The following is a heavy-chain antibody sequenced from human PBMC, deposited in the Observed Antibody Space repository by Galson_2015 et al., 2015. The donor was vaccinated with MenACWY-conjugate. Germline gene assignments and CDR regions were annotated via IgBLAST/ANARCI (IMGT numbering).Heavy chain of an antibody. V-gene: IGHV3-15*01. J-gene: IGHJ4*02. CDR1: GFTFSNAW. CDR2: IKSKTDGGTT. D-gene: IGHD4-17*01. Sequence: SLRLSCAASGFTFSNAWMSWVRQAPGKGLEWVGRIKSKTDGGTTDYAAPVKGRFTISRDDSKNTLYLQMNSLKTEDTAVYYCTTDWETYGDYFDYWGQGTLVTVSS. CDR3: TTDWETYGDYFDY.